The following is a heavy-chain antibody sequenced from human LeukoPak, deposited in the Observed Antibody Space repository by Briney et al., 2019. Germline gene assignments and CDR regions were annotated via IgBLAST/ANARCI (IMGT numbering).Heavy chain of an antibody. J-gene: IGHJ5*02. CDR3: ASQFYYDSSGYYYLNWFDP. V-gene: IGHV1-69*04. Sequence: SVKVSCKASGDTFSNYAISWLRQAPGQGLEWTGRIIPILDIAIYAQKFQGRVTTTADKSTSTAYMELSSLRSEDTAVYYCASQFYYDSSGYYYLNWFDPWGQGTLVTVSS. CDR1: GDTFSNYA. CDR2: IIPILDIA. D-gene: IGHD3-22*01.